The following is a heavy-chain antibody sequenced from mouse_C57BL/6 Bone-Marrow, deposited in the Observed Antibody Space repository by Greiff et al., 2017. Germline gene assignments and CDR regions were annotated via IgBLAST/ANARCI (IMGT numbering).Heavy chain of an antibody. CDR1: GYTFTSYW. V-gene: IGHV1-52*01. D-gene: IGHD3-2*02. Sequence: QVQLQQPGAELVRPGSSVKLSCKASGYTFTSYWMPWVKQRPIQGLEWIGNIDPSDSETHYNQKFKDKATLTVDKSSSTAYMQLSSLTSEDSAVYYCARCAQATDYFDYWGQGTTLTVSS. J-gene: IGHJ2*01. CDR3: ARCAQATDYFDY. CDR2: IDPSDSET.